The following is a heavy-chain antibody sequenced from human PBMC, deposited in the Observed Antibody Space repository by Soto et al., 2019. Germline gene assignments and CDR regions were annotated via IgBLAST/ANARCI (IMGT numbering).Heavy chain of an antibody. V-gene: IGHV4-30-4*01. Sequence: SETLFLPRPVSGVSRSSGDFFWGWVRQAPGEGLEWIGYIYYSGSTYYNPSLKSRVTTSVDTSKNQFSLKLSSVTAADTAVYYCARVADCSGGRCYFSVDYWGQGTLVTVSS. D-gene: IGHD2-15*01. CDR1: GVSRSSGDFF. J-gene: IGHJ4*02. CDR3: ARVADCSGGRCYFSVDY. CDR2: IYYSGST.